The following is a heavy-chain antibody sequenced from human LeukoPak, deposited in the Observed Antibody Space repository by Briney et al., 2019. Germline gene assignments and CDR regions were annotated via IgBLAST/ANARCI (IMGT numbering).Heavy chain of an antibody. Sequence: SETLSLTCTVSGGSVSSGYFYWSWVRQTPGKRLEWIGNVYYIGTADYNSSFKSRVTISVDTSKNQYSLEMRSVTAADTAVYYCARNTTSSPWFDSWARESWSPSPQ. D-gene: IGHD2/OR15-2a*01. CDR3: ARNTTSSPWFDS. CDR1: GGSVSSGYFY. CDR2: VYYIGTA. J-gene: IGHJ5*01. V-gene: IGHV4-61*01.